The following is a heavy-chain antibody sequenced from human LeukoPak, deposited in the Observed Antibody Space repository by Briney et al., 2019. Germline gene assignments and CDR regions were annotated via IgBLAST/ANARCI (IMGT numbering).Heavy chain of an antibody. J-gene: IGHJ3*02. D-gene: IGHD2-2*01. CDR1: GFTFSSYA. Sequence: GGSLRLSCAASGFTFSSYAMHWVRQAPGKGLEWVAVISYDGSNKYYADSVRGRFTISRDNSKNTLYLQMNSLRAEDTAVYYCAVVPDAFDIWGQGTMVTVSS. CDR3: AVVPDAFDI. CDR2: ISYDGSNK. V-gene: IGHV3-30-3*01.